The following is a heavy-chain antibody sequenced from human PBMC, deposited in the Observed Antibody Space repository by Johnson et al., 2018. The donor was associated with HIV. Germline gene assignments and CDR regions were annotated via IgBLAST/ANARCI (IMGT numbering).Heavy chain of an antibody. J-gene: IGHJ3*02. CDR3: ARANRGRNDAFDI. Sequence: VHLVESGGGVVRPGGSLRLSCEGFKFIFGDHGLSWVRQVPGKGLEWVSGIGTAGDTYYPGSVKGRFTISRENAKNSLYLQMNSLRAGDTAVYYWARANRGRNDAFDIWGQGTMVTVSS. V-gene: IGHV3-13*01. CDR1: KFIFGDHG. CDR2: IGTAGDT. D-gene: IGHD2-15*01.